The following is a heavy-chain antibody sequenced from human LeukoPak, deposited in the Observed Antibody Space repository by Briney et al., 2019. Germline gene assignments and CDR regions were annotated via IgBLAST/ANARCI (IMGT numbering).Heavy chain of an antibody. Sequence: GGSLRLSCATSGFTFRSYAMIWVRQAPERGLQWVSGISGSGTYYADFAKGRFTISRDNSKNTLYLQMNSLGAEDTATYYCAGDPNGDYIGAFDMWGQGTMVTVS. CDR1: GFTFRSYA. J-gene: IGHJ3*02. CDR2: ISGSGT. D-gene: IGHD4-17*01. V-gene: IGHV3-23*01. CDR3: AGDPNGDYIGAFDM.